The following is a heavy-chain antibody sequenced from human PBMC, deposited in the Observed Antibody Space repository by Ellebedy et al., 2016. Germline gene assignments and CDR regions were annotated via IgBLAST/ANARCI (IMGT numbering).Heavy chain of an antibody. J-gene: IGHJ4*02. D-gene: IGHD1-26*01. CDR3: ASFNSGRRMGFDY. CDR1: GGTFSSYA. CDR2: IIPILGIA. V-gene: IGHV1-69*04. Sequence: SVKVSXXASGGTFSSYAISWVRQAPGQGLEWMGRIIPILGIANYAQKFQGRVTITADKSTSTAYMELSSLRSEDTAVYYCASFNSGRRMGFDYWGQGTLVTVSS.